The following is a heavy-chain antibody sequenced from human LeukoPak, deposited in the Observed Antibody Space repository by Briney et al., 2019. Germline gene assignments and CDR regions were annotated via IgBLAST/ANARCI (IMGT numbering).Heavy chain of an antibody. CDR1: GYTFTGYY. CDR3: AVGPLNDYGDYLHYFDY. V-gene: IGHV1-2*02. CDR2: INPNSGGT. Sequence: ASVKVSCKASGYTFTGYYMHWVRQAPGQGLEWMGWINPNSGGTNYAQKFQGRVTMTRDTSISTAYMELSRLRSDGTAVYYCAVGPLNDYGDYLHYFDYWGQGTLVTVSS. J-gene: IGHJ4*02. D-gene: IGHD4-17*01.